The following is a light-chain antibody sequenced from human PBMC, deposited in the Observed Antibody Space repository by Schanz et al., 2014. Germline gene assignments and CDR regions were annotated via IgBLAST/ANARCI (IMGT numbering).Light chain of an antibody. J-gene: IGLJ2*01. CDR2: EVN. Sequence: QSALTQPPSASGSPGQSVTISCTGSSSDIGGYNSVSWYQQFPGKAPKLMIYEVNKRPSGVPDRFSGSKSGNTASLTISGLQAEDEADYYCSSYAGSNFVVFGGGTKLTVL. V-gene: IGLV2-8*01. CDR1: SSDIGGYNS. CDR3: SSYAGSNFVV.